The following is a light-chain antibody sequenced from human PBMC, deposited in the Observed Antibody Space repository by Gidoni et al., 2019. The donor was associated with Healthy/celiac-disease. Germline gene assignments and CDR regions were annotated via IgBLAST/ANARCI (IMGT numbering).Light chain of an antibody. CDR1: QSISSW. V-gene: IGKV1-5*03. Sequence: EMTQSPYALSASVGDRVTITCRASQSISSWLAWYQQKTGKAPKLLIYKASSLESGVPSRFCGIDSGTEFTLAISRLLPDDFATYDCQQFRSFGQGTKLEIK. CDR3: QQFRS. CDR2: KAS. J-gene: IGKJ2*04.